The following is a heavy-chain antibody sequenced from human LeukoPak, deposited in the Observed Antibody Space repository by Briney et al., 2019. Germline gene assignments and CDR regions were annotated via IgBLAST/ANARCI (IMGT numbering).Heavy chain of an antibody. Sequence: SETRSLTCTVSGGSISSSSYYWGWIRQPPGKGLEWIGSIYYSGSTYYNPSLKSRVTISVDTSKNQFSLKLSSVTAADTAVYYCARGLLLWFGEYPMDVWGKGTTVTVSS. CDR1: GGSISSSSYY. J-gene: IGHJ6*04. CDR3: ARGLLLWFGEYPMDV. CDR2: IYYSGST. D-gene: IGHD3-10*01. V-gene: IGHV4-39*01.